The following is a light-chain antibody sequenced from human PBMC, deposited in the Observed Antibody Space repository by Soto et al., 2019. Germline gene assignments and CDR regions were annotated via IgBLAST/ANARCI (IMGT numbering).Light chain of an antibody. CDR2: EVS. CDR3: MQATQPLLT. V-gene: IGKV2-29*03. Sequence: DIVMTQAPLSLSVTPGQPASISCKSSQSLLHSDGKTYLSWYLQKPGQPPQLLMYEVSIRFSGVPDRCRGSGSGTDFTRSISRMEAADVGIYYCMQATQPLLTFGGGTKVDIK. J-gene: IGKJ4*01. CDR1: QSLLHSDGKTY.